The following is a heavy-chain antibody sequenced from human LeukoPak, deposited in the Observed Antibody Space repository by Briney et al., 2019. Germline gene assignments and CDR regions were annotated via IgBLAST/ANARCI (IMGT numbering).Heavy chain of an antibody. D-gene: IGHD3-22*01. CDR1: GFTFSSYS. Sequence: GGSLRLSCAASGFTFSSYSMNWVRQAPGKGLEWVSSISSSSSYIYYADSVKGRFTISRDNAKNSLYLQMNSLRAEDTAVYYCARDRGITMIVVVPRMDVWGRGTTVTVSS. CDR2: ISSSSSYI. V-gene: IGHV3-21*01. CDR3: ARDRGITMIVVVPRMDV. J-gene: IGHJ6*03.